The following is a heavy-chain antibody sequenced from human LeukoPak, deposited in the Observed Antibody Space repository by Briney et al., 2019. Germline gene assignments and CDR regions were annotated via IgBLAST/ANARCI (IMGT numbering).Heavy chain of an antibody. J-gene: IGHJ6*03. CDR1: GGSFSGYY. V-gene: IGHV4-59*01. D-gene: IGHD3-10*01. Sequence: SETLSLTCAVYGGSFSGYYWSWIRQPPGKGPEWIGYIYYSGSTNYNPSLKSRVTISVDTSKIQFSLKLSSVTAADTAVYYCARSVGEGYIDFWGKGTTVTISS. CDR3: ARSVGEGYIDF. CDR2: IYYSGST.